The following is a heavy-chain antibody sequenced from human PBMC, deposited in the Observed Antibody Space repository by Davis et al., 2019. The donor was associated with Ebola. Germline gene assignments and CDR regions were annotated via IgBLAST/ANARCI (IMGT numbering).Heavy chain of an antibody. J-gene: IGHJ4*02. CDR2: INHSGDSI. CDR3: ARNSAPPDY. Sequence: PGGSLRLSCAASGFTFSDYYMSWVRQAPGKGLEWISCINHSGDSIFYADFVKGRFTMSRDNATNFLYLQLSSLRADDTAMYYCARNSAPPDYWGQGALVTVSS. V-gene: IGHV3-11*01. CDR1: GFTFSDYY. D-gene: IGHD6-6*01.